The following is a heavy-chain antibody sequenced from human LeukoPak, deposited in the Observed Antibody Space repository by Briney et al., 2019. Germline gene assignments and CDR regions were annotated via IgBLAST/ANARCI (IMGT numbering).Heavy chain of an antibody. CDR3: ASNTGTVFDY. CDR2: VYYSGST. Sequence: PSETLSLTCTVSGGFITAHYWSWIRQPPGKGLEWIGYVYYSGSTEYNPSLRSRITISLEMSKQQFSLNLTSVTAADTAIYYCASNTGTVFDYWGQGALVTVSS. CDR1: GGFITAHY. J-gene: IGHJ4*02. D-gene: IGHD7-27*01. V-gene: IGHV4-59*11.